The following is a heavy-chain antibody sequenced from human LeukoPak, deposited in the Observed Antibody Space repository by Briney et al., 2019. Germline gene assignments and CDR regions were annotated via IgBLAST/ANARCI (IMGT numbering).Heavy chain of an antibody. V-gene: IGHV4-34*01. CDR2: INHSGST. CDR3: ARGRENMITFGGVIAPHYYYGMDV. Sequence: SETLSLTCAVYGGSFSGYYWSWIRQPPGKGLEWIGEINHSGSTNYNPSLKSRVTISVDTSKNQFSLKLSSVPAADTAVYYCARGRENMITFGGVIAPHYYYGMDVWGQGTTVTVSS. D-gene: IGHD3-16*02. CDR1: GGSFSGYY. J-gene: IGHJ6*02.